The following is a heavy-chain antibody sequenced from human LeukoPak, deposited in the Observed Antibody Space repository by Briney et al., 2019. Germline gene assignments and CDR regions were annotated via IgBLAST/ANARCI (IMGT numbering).Heavy chain of an antibody. Sequence: SQTLSLTCTVAGDSISSDGYYWSWIRQPAGKGLDWIGRFSASGNSNYNSSVKSRLTISADRSKNQFYLTVTSVTARHTAAYYCARDNRYCNGRHCSNWCEPWRQGTLV. CDR2: FSASGNS. CDR3: ARDNRYCNGRHCSNWCEP. J-gene: IGHJ5*02. V-gene: IGHV4-61*02. CDR1: GDSISSDGYY. D-gene: IGHD2-15*01.